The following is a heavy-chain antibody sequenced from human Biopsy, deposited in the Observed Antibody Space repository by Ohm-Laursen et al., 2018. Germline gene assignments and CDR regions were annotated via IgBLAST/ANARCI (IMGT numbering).Heavy chain of an antibody. J-gene: IGHJ3*02. CDR1: GGSISNYF. CDR3: AIDGDFGGFCTKGVCSGTLDM. D-gene: IGHD2-8*01. V-gene: IGHV4-59*12. Sequence: TLSLTCAVSGGSISNYFWTWIRQPPGKGLEWIGYFRFEDRTSYNSSLKSRVTISADTSKNQFSLKLASVTAADTAMYFCAIDGDFGGFCTKGVCSGTLDMWGQGTMVAVSS. CDR2: FRFEDRT.